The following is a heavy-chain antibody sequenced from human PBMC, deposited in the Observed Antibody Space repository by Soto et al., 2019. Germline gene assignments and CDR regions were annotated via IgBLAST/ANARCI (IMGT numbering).Heavy chain of an antibody. V-gene: IGHV1-69*13. J-gene: IGHJ6*02. CDR2: IIPILSTA. D-gene: IGHD3-3*01. CDR3: ASSRITIFGVPPMATYYYGMDV. Sequence: SVKVSCKVSGGTFSSYAISWVRQAPGQGLEWMGGIIPILSTANYAQKFQGRVTITADESTSTVYVELSSLRSEDTAVFYCASSRITIFGVPPMATYYYGMDVWGQGTTVTVSS. CDR1: GGTFSSYA.